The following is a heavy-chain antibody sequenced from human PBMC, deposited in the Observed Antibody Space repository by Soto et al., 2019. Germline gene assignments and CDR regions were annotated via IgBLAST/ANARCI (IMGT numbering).Heavy chain of an antibody. Sequence: PGGSLRLSCAASGFTFSSYAMSWVRQATGKGLEWVSAIGTAGDTYYPGSVKGRFTISRENAKNSLYLQMNSLRAGDTAVYYCARGTMVRGVIFRAFDIWGQGTMVTVSS. J-gene: IGHJ3*02. CDR3: ARGTMVRGVIFRAFDI. CDR1: GFTFSSYA. V-gene: IGHV3-13*04. D-gene: IGHD3-10*01. CDR2: IGTAGDT.